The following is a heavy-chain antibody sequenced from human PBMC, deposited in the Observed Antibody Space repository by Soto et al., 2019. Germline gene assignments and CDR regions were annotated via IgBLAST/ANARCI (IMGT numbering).Heavy chain of an antibody. Sequence: QITLNESGPTQVKPRQTLTLTCTFSGFSLTTSGVGVGWIRQSPGKAPEWLALIYWDDDKRYSPSLKSRLTITKDTSKNQVVLTMADLDPADTATYYCAHRVLRTVSGLVTTTAIYFDFWGQGTPLAVSS. V-gene: IGHV2-5*02. CDR1: GFSLTTSGVG. J-gene: IGHJ4*02. CDR3: AHRVLRTVSGLVTTTAIYFDF. D-gene: IGHD3-3*01. CDR2: IYWDDDK.